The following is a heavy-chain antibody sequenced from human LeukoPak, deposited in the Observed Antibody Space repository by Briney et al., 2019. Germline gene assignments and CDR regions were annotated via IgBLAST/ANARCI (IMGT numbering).Heavy chain of an antibody. CDR2: ISSSSSTI. CDR3: ARDENGDFSFDY. D-gene: IGHD4-17*01. J-gene: IGHJ4*02. CDR1: GFTFSSYS. Sequence: PGGSLRLSCAASGFTFSSYSMNWVRQAPGKGLEWVSDISSSSSTIYYADSVKGRFTISRDNAKNSLYLQMNSLRAEDTAIYYCARDENGDFSFDYWGQGTLVTVSS. V-gene: IGHV3-48*04.